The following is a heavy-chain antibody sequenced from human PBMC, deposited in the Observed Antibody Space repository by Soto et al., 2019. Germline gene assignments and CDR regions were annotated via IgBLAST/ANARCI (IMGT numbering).Heavy chain of an antibody. CDR1: GFTFSSYA. Sequence: GGSLRLSCAASGFTFSSYAMHWVRQAPGKGLEWVAVISYDGSNKYYADSVKGRFTISRDNSKNTLYLQMNSLRAEDTAVYYCARERITIFGVVITLYYGMDVWGQGTTVTVSS. J-gene: IGHJ6*02. D-gene: IGHD3-3*01. CDR2: ISYDGSNK. CDR3: ARERITIFGVVITLYYGMDV. V-gene: IGHV3-30-3*01.